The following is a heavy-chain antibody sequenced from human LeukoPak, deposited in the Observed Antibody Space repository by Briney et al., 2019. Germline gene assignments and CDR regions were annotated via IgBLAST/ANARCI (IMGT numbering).Heavy chain of an antibody. CDR1: GFTFDDYG. CDR2: INWNGAST. V-gene: IGHV3-20*04. CDR3: ARAYYDSRGDAFDI. D-gene: IGHD3-22*01. J-gene: IGHJ3*02. Sequence: GGSLRLSCAASGFTFDDYGMSWVRQAPGKGLEWVSGINWNGASTGYADSVKGRFTISRDNAKNSLYLRMNSLRAEDTALYYCARAYYDSRGDAFDIWGQGTMVTVSS.